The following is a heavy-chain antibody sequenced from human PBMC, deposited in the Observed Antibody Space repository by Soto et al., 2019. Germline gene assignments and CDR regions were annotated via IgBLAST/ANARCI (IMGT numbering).Heavy chain of an antibody. J-gene: IGHJ4*02. CDR3: ARGFGGVSLDYFDF. D-gene: IGHD3-16*01. Sequence: SETLSLTCSVSNGSINSAGHFWSWLRQHPGKGLEWLGYIYYTGSTYYNPALQRRAVFSIDTSKTRFSLKLTSVTAADTAVYYCARGFGGVSLDYFDFWGQGTQVTGSS. V-gene: IGHV4-31*03. CDR1: NGSINSAGHF. CDR2: IYYTGST.